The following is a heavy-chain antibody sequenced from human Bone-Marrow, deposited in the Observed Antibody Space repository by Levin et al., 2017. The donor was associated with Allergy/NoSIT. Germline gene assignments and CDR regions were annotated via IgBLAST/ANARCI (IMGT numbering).Heavy chain of an antibody. Sequence: SETLSLTCTVSGGSISSSSYYWGWIRQPPGKGLEWIGSIYYSGSTYYNPSLKSRVTISVDTSKNQFSLKLSSVTAADTAVYYCARHIPSHYYGSGSYLYGRTGTTQGNAFDSWGQGTMVTVSS. CDR3: ARHIPSHYYGSGSYLYGRTGTTQGNAFDS. D-gene: IGHD3-10*01. J-gene: IGHJ3*02. CDR2: IYYSGST. V-gene: IGHV4-39*01. CDR1: GGSISSSSYY.